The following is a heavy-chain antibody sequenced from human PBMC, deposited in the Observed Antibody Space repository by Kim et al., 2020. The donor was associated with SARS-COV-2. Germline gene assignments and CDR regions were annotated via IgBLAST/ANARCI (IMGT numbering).Heavy chain of an antibody. J-gene: IGHJ4*02. CDR2: TYYRSKWYN. D-gene: IGHD4-4*01. CDR3: ARVDYSNYANVFVGNYFDY. CDR1: GDSVSSNSAA. Sequence: SQTLSLTCAISGDSVSSNSAAWNWIRQSPSRGLEWLGRTYYRSKWYNDYAVSVKSRITINPDTSKNQFSLQLNSVTPEDTAVYYCARVDYSNYANVFVGNYFDYWGQGTLVTVSS. V-gene: IGHV6-1*01.